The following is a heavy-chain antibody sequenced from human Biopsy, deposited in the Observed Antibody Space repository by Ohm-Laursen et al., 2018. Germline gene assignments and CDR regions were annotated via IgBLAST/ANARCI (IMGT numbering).Heavy chain of an antibody. V-gene: IGHV1-2*02. Sequence: GASVKVSCKASGYTFTGYHVHWVRQAPGQGLEWMGWINAKTGDTNHAQKFQGRVTMTRDTSISTAYVDLSSLRSDDTAVHYCTRGGYYYDSHAYYCWFDPWGQGTLVTVSS. CDR2: INAKTGDT. CDR3: TRGGYYYDSHAYYCWFDP. J-gene: IGHJ5*02. D-gene: IGHD3-22*01. CDR1: GYTFTGYH.